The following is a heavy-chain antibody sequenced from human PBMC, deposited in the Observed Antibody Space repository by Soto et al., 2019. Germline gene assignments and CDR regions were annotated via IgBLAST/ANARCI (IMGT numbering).Heavy chain of an antibody. CDR2: ISAAGDP. CDR1: GFTFRNYD. V-gene: IGHV3-13*05. Sequence: EVQLVESGGGLVQPGGSLRLSCEASGFTFRNYDMHWVRQGTGKGLEWVSGISAAGDPDYADSVEGRFTSSREKAQNSFFLQMNSPRVGDTAVYYCARTDRGFYGLDVWGQGTTVIVSS. J-gene: IGHJ6*02. CDR3: ARTDRGFYGLDV.